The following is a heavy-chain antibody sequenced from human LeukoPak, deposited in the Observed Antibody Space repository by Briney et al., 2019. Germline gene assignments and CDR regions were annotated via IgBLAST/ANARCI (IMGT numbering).Heavy chain of an antibody. V-gene: IGHV4-39*01. Sequence: PSETLSLTCTVSGGSISSSSYYWGWIRQPPGKGLEWIGSIYYSGSTYYNPSLKSRVTISVDTSKNQFSLKLSSVTAADTAVYYCASSVLERPSYYYMDVWGKGTTVTISS. J-gene: IGHJ6*03. CDR2: IYYSGST. D-gene: IGHD1-1*01. CDR3: ASSVLERPSYYYMDV. CDR1: GGSISSSSYY.